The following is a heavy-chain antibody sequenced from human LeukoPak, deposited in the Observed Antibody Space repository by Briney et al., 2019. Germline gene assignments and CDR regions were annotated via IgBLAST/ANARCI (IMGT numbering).Heavy chain of an antibody. J-gene: IGHJ4*02. CDR3: AKTLGLYSSGWYGDY. Sequence: GGSLRLSCAASGFTFSSYDMHWVRQAPGKGLVGVTVISYDGSNKYYADSVKGRFTISRDNSKNTLYLQMNSQRAEDTAVYYCAKTLGLYSSGWYGDYWGQGTLVTVSS. V-gene: IGHV3-30*18. D-gene: IGHD6-19*01. CDR2: ISYDGSNK. CDR1: GFTFSSYD.